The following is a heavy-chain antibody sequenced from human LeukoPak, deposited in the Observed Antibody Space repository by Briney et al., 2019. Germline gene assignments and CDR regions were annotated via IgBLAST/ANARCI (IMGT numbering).Heavy chain of an antibody. J-gene: IGHJ6*02. CDR3: ARLDSSGYYYYGMDV. CDR1: GYIFTGYW. CDR2: IYPGDSDT. Sequence: GESLQISCHGSGYIFTGYWIGWVRPLPGKGLEWMGIIYPGDSDTRYSPSFQGQVTISADKSISTAYLQWSSLKASDTAMYYCARLDSSGYYYYGMDVWGQGTTVTVSS. D-gene: IGHD3-22*01. V-gene: IGHV5-51*01.